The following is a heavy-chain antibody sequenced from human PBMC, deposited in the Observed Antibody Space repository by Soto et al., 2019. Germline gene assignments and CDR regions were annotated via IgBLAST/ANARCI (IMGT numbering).Heavy chain of an antibody. CDR2: IYYRVNT. J-gene: IGHJ5*02. CDR3: ARNSAIGFRDWFDQ. Sequence: AXCLTCIFACVAINSVVYHCTWICQHPEKGLEWIGYIYYRVNTYYNPSLRSRLTISVDTSKNQFSLNLTSVTAADTAVYSCARNSAIGFRDWFDQWGNRTLVTVSS. CDR1: CVAINSVVYH. V-gene: IGHV4-31*03.